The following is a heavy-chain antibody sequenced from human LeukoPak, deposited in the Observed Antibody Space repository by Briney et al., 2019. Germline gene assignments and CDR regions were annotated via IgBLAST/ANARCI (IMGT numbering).Heavy chain of an antibody. CDR2: INTKSGRT. CDR1: GYSFTDYY. J-gene: IGHJ5*02. CDR3: ARADFIDAGPYLIGP. V-gene: IGHV1-2*02. Sequence: ASVKVSCKTSGYSFTDYYIHWVRQAPGQGLEWMGWINTKSGRTSSARKFQGRVTMTRDPSITTVYMDMALLTSDDTAIYFCARADFIDAGPYLIGPWGQGTLVTVSS. D-gene: IGHD3-3*01.